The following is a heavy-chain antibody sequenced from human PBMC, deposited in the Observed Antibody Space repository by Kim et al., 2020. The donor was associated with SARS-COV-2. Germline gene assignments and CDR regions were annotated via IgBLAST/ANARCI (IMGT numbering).Heavy chain of an antibody. CDR2: ISAYNGNT. V-gene: IGHV1-18*01. D-gene: IGHD7-27*01. CDR1: GYTFTSYG. J-gene: IGHJ5*02. CDR3: ARDLTRIKRAVDKRGDSAWFDP. Sequence: ASVKVSCKASGYTFTSYGISWVRQAPGQGLEWMGWISAYNGNTNYAQKLQGRVTMTTDTSTSTAYMELRSLRSDDTAVYYCARDLTRIKRAVDKRGDSAWFDPWGQGTLVTVSS.